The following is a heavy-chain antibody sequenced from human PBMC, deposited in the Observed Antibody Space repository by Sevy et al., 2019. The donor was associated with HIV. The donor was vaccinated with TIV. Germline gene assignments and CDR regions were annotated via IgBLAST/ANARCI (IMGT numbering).Heavy chain of an antibody. V-gene: IGHV3-33*01. J-gene: IGHJ4*02. D-gene: IGHD3-22*01. CDR1: GFTFSSYG. CDR3: ARGGGNYYDSSGYFDY. Sequence: GGSLRLSCAASGFTFSSYGMHWVRQAPGKGLEWVAVIWYDGSNKYYADSVKGRFTISRDNSKNTLYLQMNSLRAEDTAVYYCARGGGNYYDSSGYFDYWGQGTLVTVSS. CDR2: IWYDGSNK.